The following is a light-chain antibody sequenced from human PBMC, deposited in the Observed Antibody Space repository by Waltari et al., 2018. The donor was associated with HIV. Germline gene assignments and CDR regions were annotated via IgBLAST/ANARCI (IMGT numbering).Light chain of an antibody. J-gene: IGKJ2*01. V-gene: IGKV2-28*01. CDR3: MQALQTPYT. CDR2: LGS. CDR1: QSLLHSNGYNY. Sequence: DIVMTQSPLSLPVTPGEPASISCRSSQSLLHSNGYNYLDWYLQKQGQSPQLLIFLGSNRASGVPDRFSGSGSGTDFTLKISRVEAEDVGVHYCMQALQTPYTFGLGTKLQIK.